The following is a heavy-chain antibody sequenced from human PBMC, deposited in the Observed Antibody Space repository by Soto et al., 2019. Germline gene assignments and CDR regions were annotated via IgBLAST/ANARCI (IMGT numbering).Heavy chain of an antibody. D-gene: IGHD1-1*01. V-gene: IGHV5-51*01. CDR1: GYTFSTYW. J-gene: IGHJ4*02. CDR3: ARRRAWNDAFDL. CDR2: IYPADSDT. Sequence: PGESLKISCQGFGYTFSTYWIGWVRQKPGQGLEWMGAIYPADSDTRYTPSFEGHVTLSADKSLSTAYLQWNSLRASDTARYYCARRRAWNDAFDLWGQGILVTVS.